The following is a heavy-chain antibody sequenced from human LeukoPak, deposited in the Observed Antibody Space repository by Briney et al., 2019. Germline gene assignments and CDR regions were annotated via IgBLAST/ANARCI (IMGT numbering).Heavy chain of an antibody. J-gene: IGHJ4*02. CDR1: GFTFSKYA. D-gene: IGHD2-21*02. CDR3: ARAYCGGDCYSGFDY. CDR2: ICGSGGST. V-gene: IGHV3-23*01. Sequence: GGSLRLSCVASGFTFSKYAMSWVRQAPGKGLEWVSVICGSGGSTYHAAPVKGRFTISRDNSKNTLYLQMISLRAEDTAVYYCARAYCGGDCYSGFDYWGQGTLVTVSS.